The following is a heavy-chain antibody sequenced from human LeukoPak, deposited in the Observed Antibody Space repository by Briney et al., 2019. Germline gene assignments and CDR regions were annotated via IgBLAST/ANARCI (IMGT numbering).Heavy chain of an antibody. CDR3: ARGTLWPFGSSEGMDV. Sequence: GGSLRLSCAASGFTFSDYYMSWIRQAPGKGLEWVSYISSSGSTIYYADSVKGRFTISRDNAKNSLYLQMSSLRAEDTAVYYCARGTLWPFGSSEGMDVWGQGTTVTVSS. D-gene: IGHD6-13*01. V-gene: IGHV3-11*01. J-gene: IGHJ6*02. CDR1: GFTFSDYY. CDR2: ISSSGSTI.